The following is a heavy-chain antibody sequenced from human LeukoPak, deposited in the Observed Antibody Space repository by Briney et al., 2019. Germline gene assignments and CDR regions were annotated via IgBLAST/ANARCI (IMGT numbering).Heavy chain of an antibody. CDR2: ISSSSSYI. CDR3: AKDLYSNYWPADF. D-gene: IGHD4-11*01. Sequence: GGSLRLSCAASGFTFSSYSMNWVRQAPGTGMEWVSSISSSSSYIYYVDSGKGRFTISRDNAKNSLYLQMNSLRAEDTAVYYCAKDLYSNYWPADFWGQGDLVTVSS. V-gene: IGHV3-21*01. CDR1: GFTFSSYS. J-gene: IGHJ4*02.